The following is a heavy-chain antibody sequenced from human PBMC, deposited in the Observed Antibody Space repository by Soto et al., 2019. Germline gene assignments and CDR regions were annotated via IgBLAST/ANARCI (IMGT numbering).Heavy chain of an antibody. CDR3: ARSCCRMGATAYDH. D-gene: IGHD1-26*01. V-gene: IGHV1-46*01. CDR2: IKPTGDSR. J-gene: IGHJ4*02. Sequence: QVQLVQSGAEVKKPGASVKVSCKASGYTFTSYYMHWVRHAPGQGLEWMGRIKPTGDSRSYAQKCQGRLAMTKDTPGSTGYMSLSSLASADTAVYYCARSCCRMGATAYDHWGQGTLVTVSS. CDR1: GYTFTSYY.